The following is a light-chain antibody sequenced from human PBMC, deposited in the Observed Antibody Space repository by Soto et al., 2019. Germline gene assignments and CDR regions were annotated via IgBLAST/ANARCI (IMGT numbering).Light chain of an antibody. J-gene: IGKJ1*01. V-gene: IGKV1-5*03. Sequence: DIQMTQSPSTLSGSVGDRVTITCRASQTISSWWAWYQQKPGKAPKLLIYKASTLKSGVPSRFSGSGSGTEFTITISSLQPDDFATYYCQHYNSYSEAFGQGTKVELK. CDR3: QHYNSYSEA. CDR2: KAS. CDR1: QTISSW.